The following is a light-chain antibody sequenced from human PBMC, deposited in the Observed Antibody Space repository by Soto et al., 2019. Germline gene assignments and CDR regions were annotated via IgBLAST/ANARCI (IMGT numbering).Light chain of an antibody. J-gene: IGKJ5*01. CDR2: GAS. Sequence: EIVLRKSLGTLSLSPGERATLSCRAIQSVSSSYLAWYQQKPGQAPRLLIYGASSRATGIPDRFSGSGSGTDFTLTISSLQSEDFALYYCQRYNNWPPITFGQGTRLEVK. V-gene: IGKV3-20*01. CDR1: QSVSSSY. CDR3: QRYNNWPPIT.